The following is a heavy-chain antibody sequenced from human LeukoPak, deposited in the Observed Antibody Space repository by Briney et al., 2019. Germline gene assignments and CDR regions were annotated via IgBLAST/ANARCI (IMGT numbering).Heavy chain of an antibody. Sequence: VGALLLSCAASGFPFSSYSMDWVRPAPGKGLEGVSYISSSSSTIYYAVSVKGRFTISRNNAKNLLYLQMNSLRDEATAVYYCARGITMVRGVTHWGQGTLVTVSS. CDR3: ARGITMVRGVTH. CDR1: GFPFSSYS. D-gene: IGHD3-10*01. V-gene: IGHV3-48*02. CDR2: ISSSSSTI. J-gene: IGHJ4*02.